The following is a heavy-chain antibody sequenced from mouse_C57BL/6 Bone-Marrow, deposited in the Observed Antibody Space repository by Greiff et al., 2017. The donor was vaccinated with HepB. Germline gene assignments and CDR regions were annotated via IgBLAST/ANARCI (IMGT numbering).Heavy chain of an antibody. CDR1: GYTFTSYW. J-gene: IGHJ4*01. Sequence: VQLQQPGAELVRPGSSVKLSCKASGYTFTSYWMHWVKQRPIQGLEWIGNIDPSDSETHYNQKFKDKATLTVDKSSSTAYMQLSSLTSEDSAVYYCAGSNYPFYAMDYWGQGTSVTVSS. D-gene: IGHD2-5*01. CDR2: IDPSDSET. CDR3: AGSNYPFYAMDY. V-gene: IGHV1-52*01.